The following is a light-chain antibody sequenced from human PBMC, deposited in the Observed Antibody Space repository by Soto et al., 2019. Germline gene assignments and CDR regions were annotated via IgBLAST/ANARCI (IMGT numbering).Light chain of an antibody. V-gene: IGKV1-39*01. CDR2: AAS. CDR1: QSISSY. J-gene: IGKJ1*01. Sequence: DIQMTQSPSSLSSFLGDRVPIHCRASQSISSYLNWYQQKPGKAPELLIYAASTLQSGVPSRFSGSGSGTDFTLTISCLQSEDFATYYCQQYYSFPKTFGQGTKVDIK. CDR3: QQYYSFPKT.